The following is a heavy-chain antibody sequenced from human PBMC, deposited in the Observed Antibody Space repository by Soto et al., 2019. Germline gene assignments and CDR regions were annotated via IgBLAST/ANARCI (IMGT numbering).Heavy chain of an antibody. CDR3: ANSKLLWFGELLERGWFDP. Sequence: ASVKVSCKASGYTFASYAMHWVRQAPGQRLEWMGWINAGNGNTKYSQKFQGRVTITRDTSASTAYMELSSLRSEDTAVYYCANSKLLWFGELLERGWFDPWGQGTLVTVSS. D-gene: IGHD3-10*01. CDR2: INAGNGNT. J-gene: IGHJ5*02. CDR1: GYTFASYA. V-gene: IGHV1-3*01.